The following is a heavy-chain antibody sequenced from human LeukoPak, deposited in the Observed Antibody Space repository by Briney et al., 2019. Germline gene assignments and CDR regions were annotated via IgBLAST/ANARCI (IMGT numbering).Heavy chain of an antibody. D-gene: IGHD1-14*01. J-gene: IGHJ4*02. CDR3: ARDVRPGLYYFDY. V-gene: IGHV1-18*01. Sequence: ASVKVSCKASGYTFTSYAISWVRQAPGQGLEWMGWISAYNGNTDYAQKFQGRVTMTIDTSTSTAYMELRSLRSDDTAVYYCARDVRPGLYYFDYWGQGTLVTVSS. CDR2: ISAYNGNT. CDR1: GYTFTSYA.